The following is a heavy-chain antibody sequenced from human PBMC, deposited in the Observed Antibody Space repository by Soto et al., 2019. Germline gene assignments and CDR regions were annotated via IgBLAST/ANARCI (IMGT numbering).Heavy chain of an antibody. Sequence: GASVKVSCKASGYTFTSYGISWVRQAPGQGLEWMGWISAYNGNTNYAQKLPGRVTMTTDTSTSTAYMELRSLRSDDTAVYYCARVHRVAVAAQPRPFDYWGQGTLVTVSS. CDR1: GYTFTSYG. CDR2: ISAYNGNT. J-gene: IGHJ4*02. D-gene: IGHD6-19*01. V-gene: IGHV1-18*04. CDR3: ARVHRVAVAAQPRPFDY.